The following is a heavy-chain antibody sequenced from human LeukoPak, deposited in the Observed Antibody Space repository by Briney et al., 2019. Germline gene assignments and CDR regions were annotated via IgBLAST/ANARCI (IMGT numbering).Heavy chain of an antibody. V-gene: IGHV4-59*01. CDR3: ARGPKTTVTPWFY. CDR1: GGSISSYY. J-gene: IGHJ4*02. CDR2: IYYSGST. Sequence: SETLSLTCTVSGGSISSYYWSWIRQPPGKGLEWIGYIYYSGSTNYNPSLESRVTISVDTSKNQFSLKLSSVTAADTAVYYCARGPKTTVTPWFYWGQGTLVTVSS. D-gene: IGHD4-17*01.